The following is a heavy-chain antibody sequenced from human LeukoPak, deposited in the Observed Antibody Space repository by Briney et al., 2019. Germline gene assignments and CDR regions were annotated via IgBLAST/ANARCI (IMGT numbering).Heavy chain of an antibody. V-gene: IGHV3-30*02. D-gene: IGHD4-11*01. J-gene: IGHJ2*01. CDR1: GFTFSSYG. CDR2: IRYDGSNK. CDR3: AKADYKNWYFDL. Sequence: GGSLRLSCAASGFTFSSYGMHWVRQAPGKGLEWVAFIRYDGSNKYYADSVKGRFTISRDNAKNSLYLQMNSLRTENTALYYCAKADYKNWYFDLWGRGTMVTVSS.